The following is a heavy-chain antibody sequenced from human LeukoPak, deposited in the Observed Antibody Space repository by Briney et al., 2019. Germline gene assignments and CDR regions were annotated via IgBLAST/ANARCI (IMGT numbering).Heavy chain of an antibody. D-gene: IGHD1-26*01. CDR1: GISFRNYA. J-gene: IGHJ4*02. Sequence: PGGSLRLSCAASGISFRNYAMSWVRQAPARGPEWVSSLRGNDETFYADSVKGRFTLSRDDSRNTVYLQLNNLRVEDTAIYYCGRASGVSDPDAVRWGQGPQVTVSS. CDR3: GRASGVSDPDAVR. V-gene: IGHV3-23*01. CDR2: LRGNDET.